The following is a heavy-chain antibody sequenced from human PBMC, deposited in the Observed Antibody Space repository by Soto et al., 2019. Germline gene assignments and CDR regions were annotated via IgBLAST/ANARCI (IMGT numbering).Heavy chain of an antibody. D-gene: IGHD6-19*01. V-gene: IGHV4-59*01. J-gene: IGHJ6*02. CDR3: ARVAVAGTNYYYGMDV. CDR2: IYYSGST. Sequence: SETLSLTCTVSGGSISSYYWSWIRQPPGKGLEWIGYIYYSGSTNYNPSLKSRVTISVDTSKNQFSLKLSSVTAAGTAVYYCARVAVAGTNYYYGMDVWGQGTTVTVSS. CDR1: GGSISSYY.